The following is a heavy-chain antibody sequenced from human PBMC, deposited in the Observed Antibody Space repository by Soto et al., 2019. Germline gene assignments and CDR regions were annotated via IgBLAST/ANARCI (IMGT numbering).Heavy chain of an antibody. CDR3: ARDLTIFGVALTHY. V-gene: IGHV3-21*01. CDR1: GFTFSSYS. CDR2: ISSSSSYI. J-gene: IGHJ4*02. D-gene: IGHD3-3*01. Sequence: ESLRLSCAASGFTFSSYSMNWVRQAPGKGLEWVSSISSSSSYIYYADSVKGRFTISRDNAKNSLYLQMNSLRAEDTAVYYCARDLTIFGVALTHYWGQGTLVTVSS.